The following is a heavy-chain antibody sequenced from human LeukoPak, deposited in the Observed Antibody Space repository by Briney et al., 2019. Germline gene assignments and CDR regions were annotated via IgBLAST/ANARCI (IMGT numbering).Heavy chain of an antibody. CDR2: IKPYSGDT. V-gene: IGHV1-18*01. D-gene: IGHD3-10*01. Sequence: ASVKVSCKASGYIFTDYAMNWVRQAPGQGLEWMGWIKPYSGDTNYAQKLQGRVTMTTDTSTSTAYMELRSLRSDDTAVYYCARESYYYGSGSHDYWGQGTLVTVSS. J-gene: IGHJ4*02. CDR3: ARESYYYGSGSHDY. CDR1: GYIFTDYA.